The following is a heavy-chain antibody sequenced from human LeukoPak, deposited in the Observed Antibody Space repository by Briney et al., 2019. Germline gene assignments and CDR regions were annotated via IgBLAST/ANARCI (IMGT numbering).Heavy chain of an antibody. D-gene: IGHD2-15*01. V-gene: IGHV5-51*01. J-gene: IGHJ4*02. CDR1: GYSFTSYW. Sequence: GESLKISCKGSGYSFTSYWIGWVRQMPGKGLEWMGIIYPGDSDTRYSPSFQGQVTVSADKSISTAYLQGSSLKASDTAMYYCARHPIPKKYCSGGSCYDNYFDYWGQGTLVTVSS. CDR2: IYPGDSDT. CDR3: ARHPIPKKYCSGGSCYDNYFDY.